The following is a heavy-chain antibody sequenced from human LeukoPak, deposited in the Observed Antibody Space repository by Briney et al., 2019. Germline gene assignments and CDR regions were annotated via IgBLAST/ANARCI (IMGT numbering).Heavy chain of an antibody. D-gene: IGHD4-11*01. CDR1: GSTFSIHW. V-gene: IGHV3-74*01. Sequence: GGSLRLSCAASGSTFSIHWMHWVRQAPGKGLVWVSRMNTDGTNTAYADSVKGRFTISRDNARNTLYLQMNSLRAEDTAVYYCAREGSFSEIYALQYWGQGTVVTVSS. CDR2: MNTDGTNT. CDR3: AREGSFSEIYALQY. J-gene: IGHJ4*02.